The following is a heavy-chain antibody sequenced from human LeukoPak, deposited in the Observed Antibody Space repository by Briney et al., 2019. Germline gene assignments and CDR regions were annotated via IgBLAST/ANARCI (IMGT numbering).Heavy chain of an antibody. Sequence: GGSLRLSCAASGVTFEDYGMSWVRQAPGEGLEWVSGINWNGGSTGYADSVKGRFTISRDNAKNSLYLQMNSLRAEDTALYYCARDGAPWNSSYYSMDVWGKGTTVTVSS. CDR2: INWNGGST. J-gene: IGHJ6*03. D-gene: IGHD3-16*01. V-gene: IGHV3-20*04. CDR1: GVTFEDYG. CDR3: ARDGAPWNSSYYSMDV.